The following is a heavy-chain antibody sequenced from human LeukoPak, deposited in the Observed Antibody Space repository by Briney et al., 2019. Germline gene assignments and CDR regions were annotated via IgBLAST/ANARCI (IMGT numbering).Heavy chain of an antibody. CDR3: ARASGGYYDSSGSFDY. CDR2: IHSGDST. Sequence: GGSLRLSCAASGFTVGSNYMSWVRQAPGEGLEWVSGIHSGDSTYYADSVKGRITISRDNSKNMLYLQMNSLRAEDTAVYHCARASGGYYDSSGSFDYWGQRTLVTVSS. V-gene: IGHV3-53*01. CDR1: GFTVGSNY. J-gene: IGHJ4*02. D-gene: IGHD3-22*01.